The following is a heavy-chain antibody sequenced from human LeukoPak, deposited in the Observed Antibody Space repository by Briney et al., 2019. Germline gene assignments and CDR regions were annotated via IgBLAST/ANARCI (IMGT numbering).Heavy chain of an antibody. D-gene: IGHD4-17*01. J-gene: IGHJ4*02. V-gene: IGHV3-9*01. CDR1: GFTFDDYA. Sequence: GRSLRLSCAASGFTFDDYAMHWVRQAPGKGLEWVSGISWNSGSMGYADSVKGRFTISRDNAKNSLYLQMNSLRAEDTALYYCAKGGDYGDYEGFDYWGQGTLVTVSS. CDR3: AKGGDYGDYEGFDY. CDR2: ISWNSGSM.